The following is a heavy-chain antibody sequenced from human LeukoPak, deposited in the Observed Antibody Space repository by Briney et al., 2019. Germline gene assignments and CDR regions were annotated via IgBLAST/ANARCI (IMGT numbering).Heavy chain of an antibody. J-gene: IGHJ4*02. V-gene: IGHV4-39*07. D-gene: IGHD3-22*01. CDR3: ATIVDGRGYYYEIDY. CDR1: GGSISSSSYY. CDR2: IYYSGST. Sequence: SETLSLTCTVSGGSISSSSYYWGWIRQPPGKGLEWIGSIYYSGSTYYNPSLKSRVTISVDTSKNQFSLKLSSVTAADTAVYYSATIVDGRGYYYEIDYWGQGTLVTVSS.